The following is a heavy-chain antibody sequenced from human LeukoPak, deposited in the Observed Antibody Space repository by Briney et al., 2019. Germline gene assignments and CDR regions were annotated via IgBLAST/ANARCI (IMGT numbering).Heavy chain of an antibody. CDR1: GFTFSSYS. Sequence: GGSLRLSCAASGFTFSSYSINWVRQAPGKGLEWVSYFASDRTTIYYADSVKSRFTMSRDNAKNSLYLRMDSLRAEDTAVYYCARGHNWSFDSWGQGTLVTVSS. V-gene: IGHV3-48*01. D-gene: IGHD1-20*01. CDR2: FASDRTTI. CDR3: ARGHNWSFDS. J-gene: IGHJ4*02.